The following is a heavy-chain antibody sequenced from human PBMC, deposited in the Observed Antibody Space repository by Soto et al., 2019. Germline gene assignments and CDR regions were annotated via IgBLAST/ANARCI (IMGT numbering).Heavy chain of an antibody. V-gene: IGHV1-69*12. CDR1: GGTFSSYA. Sequence: QVQLVQSGAEVKKPGSSVKVSCKASGGTFSSYAISWVRQAPGQGLEWMGGIIPIFGTANYAQKFQGRVTITADVSTITEYMGLSSVISENMAVYYCARETGEAGDYYCMDGWVQGATVTVSS. CDR3: ARETGEAGDYYCMDG. CDR2: IIPIFGTA. J-gene: IGHJ6*02. D-gene: IGHD7-27*01.